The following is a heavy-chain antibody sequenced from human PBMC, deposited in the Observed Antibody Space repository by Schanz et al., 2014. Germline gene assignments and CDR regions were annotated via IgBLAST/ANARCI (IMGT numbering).Heavy chain of an antibody. D-gene: IGHD7-27*01. CDR1: GFTFDDYA. CDR3: ARENLNWEAFDI. CDR2: ISWNSGTA. J-gene: IGHJ3*02. Sequence: EVQLVESGGGLVQPGRSLRLSCAASGFTFDDYAMHWVRQAPGKGLEYVSGISWNSGTAVYADSVKGRFTISRDNAKNSLYLEMTSLRGEDTAVYYCARENLNWEAFDIWGQGTVVTVSS. V-gene: IGHV3-9*01.